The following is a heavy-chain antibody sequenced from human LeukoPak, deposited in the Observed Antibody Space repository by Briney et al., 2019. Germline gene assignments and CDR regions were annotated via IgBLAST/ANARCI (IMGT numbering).Heavy chain of an antibody. CDR2: IYTSGST. Sequence: SETLSLTCTVSGGSISSYYWSWIRQPPGKGLEWIGYIYTSGSTNYNPSLKSRVTISVDTSKNQFSLKLSSVTAADTVVYYCARQGWGYCSGGSCYPGHYYMDVSGQGTTVTVSS. CDR3: ARQGWGYCSGGSCYPGHYYMDV. J-gene: IGHJ6*03. V-gene: IGHV4-4*09. CDR1: GGSISSYY. D-gene: IGHD2-15*01.